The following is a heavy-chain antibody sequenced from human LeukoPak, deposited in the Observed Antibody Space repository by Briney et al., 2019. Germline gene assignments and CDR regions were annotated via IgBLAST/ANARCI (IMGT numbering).Heavy chain of an antibody. CDR1: GGSISNYY. J-gene: IGHJ4*02. V-gene: IGHV4-59*01. CDR2: IYYSGNT. CDR3: ARDRYYGSGFHYFDY. D-gene: IGHD3-10*01. Sequence: PSETLSLTCAVSGGSISNYYWSWIRQPPGKGLEWIGYIYYSGNTNYNPSLKSQVTISVDTSKNQFSLKLSSVTAADTAVYYCARDRYYGSGFHYFDYWGQGTLVTVSS.